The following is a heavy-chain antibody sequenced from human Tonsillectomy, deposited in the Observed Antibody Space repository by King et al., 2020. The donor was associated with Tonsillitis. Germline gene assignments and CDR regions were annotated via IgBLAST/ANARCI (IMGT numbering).Heavy chain of an antibody. CDR3: ARGRRGDSGGYYKNLYWNY. D-gene: IGHD3-22*01. CDR1: GGSISSYY. J-gene: IGHJ4*02. V-gene: IGHV4-59*01. Sequence: VQLQESGPGLVKPSETLSLTCTVSGGSISSYYWSCIRQPPGKGLEWIGYIYYSGSTNYNPSLKSRVTISVYTSKNQFSLKLSSVTAADTAVYYCARGRRGDSGGYYKNLYWNYWGQGTLVTVSS. CDR2: IYYSGST.